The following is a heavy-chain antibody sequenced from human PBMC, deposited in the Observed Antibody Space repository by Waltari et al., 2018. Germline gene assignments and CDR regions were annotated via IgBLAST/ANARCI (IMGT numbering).Heavy chain of an antibody. Sequence: QVQLQESGPGLVKPSQTLSLTCTVSGGSISRGSYYWSWIRKPAGKGLEWIGRIYTSGSTNYNPALKSRVTISVDTSKNQFSLKLSSVTAADTAVYYCAREGAAAGTHYWGQGTLVTVSS. CDR3: AREGAAAGTHY. D-gene: IGHD6-13*01. CDR1: GGSISRGSYY. J-gene: IGHJ4*02. CDR2: IYTSGST. V-gene: IGHV4-61*02.